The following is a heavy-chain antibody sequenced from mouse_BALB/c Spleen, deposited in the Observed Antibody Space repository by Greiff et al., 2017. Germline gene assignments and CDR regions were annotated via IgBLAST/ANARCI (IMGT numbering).Heavy chain of an antibody. D-gene: IGHD4-1*01. CDR3: ARHDWDVDAY. CDR2: ISNGGGST. J-gene: IGHJ3*01. V-gene: IGHV5-12-2*01. Sequence: DVMLVESGGGLVQPGGSLKLSCAASGFTFSSYTMSWVRQTPEKRLEWVAYISNGGGSTYYPDTVKGRFTISRDNAKNTLYLQMSSLKSEDTAMYYCARHDWDVDAYWGQGTLVTVSA. CDR1: GFTFSSYT.